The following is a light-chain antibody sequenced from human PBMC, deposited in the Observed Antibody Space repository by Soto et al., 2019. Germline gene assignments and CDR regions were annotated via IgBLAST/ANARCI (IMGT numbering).Light chain of an antibody. CDR2: DAS. CDR1: QSLGDN. CDR3: QQYDNWPPA. V-gene: IGKV3-15*01. Sequence: EIVMTQSPATLAVSPGDTATLSCRASQSLGDNLAWYQQKPGQAPRLLIYDASTRATGLPARFSGSGSGTDFTLTISSLQSGDFAVYSCQQYDNWPPAFGQGTKVEIK. J-gene: IGKJ1*01.